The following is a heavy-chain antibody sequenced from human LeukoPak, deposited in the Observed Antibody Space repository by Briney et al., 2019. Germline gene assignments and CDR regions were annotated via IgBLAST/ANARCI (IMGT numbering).Heavy chain of an antibody. D-gene: IGHD1-1*01. CDR2: ISSSSSYI. V-gene: IGHV3-21*01. CDR1: GFTFSSYS. CDR3: AKDMNERVIFFGY. J-gene: IGHJ4*02. Sequence: PGGSLRLSCAASGFTFSSYSMNWVRQAPGKGLEWVSSISSSSSYIYYADSVKGRFTISRDNAKNSLHLQMNSLRPEDTAVYYCAKDMNERVIFFGYWGQGTLVTVSS.